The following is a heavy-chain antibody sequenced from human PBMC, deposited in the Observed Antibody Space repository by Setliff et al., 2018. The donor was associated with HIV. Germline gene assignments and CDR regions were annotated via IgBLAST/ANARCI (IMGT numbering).Heavy chain of an antibody. CDR3: ARDGCDGNKCYLYNWFDP. J-gene: IGHJ5*02. Sequence: ASVKVSCKASGYTFTNYYMHWVRQAPGQGLEWMGIINPSGGSTSYQQIFQGRVTMTRDTSASTVFMELSSLTSEDTAVYYCARDGCDGNKCYLYNWFDPWGQGTLVTVSS. CDR2: INPSGGST. D-gene: IGHD2-15*01. CDR1: GYTFTNYY. V-gene: IGHV1-46*01.